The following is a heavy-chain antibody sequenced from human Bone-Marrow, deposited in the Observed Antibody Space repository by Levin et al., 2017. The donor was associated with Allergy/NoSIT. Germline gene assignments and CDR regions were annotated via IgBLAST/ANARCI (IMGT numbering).Heavy chain of an antibody. CDR1: GFTFSNYS. Sequence: KPGGSLRLSCAASGFTFSNYSMNWIRRAPGKGLEWVSSISKNGDYIFYADSLRGRFTVSRDNAKNSVFLQMDSLRVEDTAIYYCARDGGLIHNHDPFYMWGQGTMVTVSS. V-gene: IGHV3-21*01. J-gene: IGHJ3*02. D-gene: IGHD1-14*01. CDR2: ISKNGDYI. CDR3: ARDGGLIHNHDPFYM.